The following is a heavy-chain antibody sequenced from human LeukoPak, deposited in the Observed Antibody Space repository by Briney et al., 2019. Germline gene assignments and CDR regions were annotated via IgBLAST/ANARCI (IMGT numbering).Heavy chain of an antibody. V-gene: IGHV4-38-2*01. J-gene: IGHJ2*01. CDR2: IYHSGST. CDR3: ARVDYYDSSGYPGNWYFDL. Sequence: SETLSLTCAVSGYSISSGYYWGWIRQPPGKGREWIGSIYHSGSTYYNPSLKSRVTISVDTSKNKFSLKLSSVTAADTAVYYCARVDYYDSSGYPGNWYFDLWGRGTLVTVSS. CDR1: GYSISSGYY. D-gene: IGHD3-22*01.